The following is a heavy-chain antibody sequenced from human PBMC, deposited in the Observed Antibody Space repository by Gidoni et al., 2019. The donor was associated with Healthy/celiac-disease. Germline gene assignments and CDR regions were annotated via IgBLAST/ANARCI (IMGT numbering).Heavy chain of an antibody. CDR2: ISWNSGSI. V-gene: IGHV3-9*01. CDR3: AKDPRMYSSSSPTFDY. CDR1: GFTFDAYA. Sequence: EVQLVASGGGLVQPGRSLRLSCAASGFTFDAYAMHWVRQAPGKGLEWVSGISWNSGSIGYADSVKGRFTISRDNAKNSLYLQMNSLRAEDTALYYCAKDPRMYSSSSPTFDYWGQGTLVTVSS. D-gene: IGHD6-6*01. J-gene: IGHJ4*02.